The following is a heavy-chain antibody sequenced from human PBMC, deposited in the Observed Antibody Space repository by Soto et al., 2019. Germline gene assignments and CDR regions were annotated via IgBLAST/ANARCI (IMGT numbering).Heavy chain of an antibody. J-gene: IGHJ6*02. CDR1: GGSISSRDYY. Sequence: QVQLQESGPGLVKPAQTLSLRCTVSGGSISSRDYYWSWIRQHPEKGLEWIGSIYYSGSTYYNPSLKSRVTMSLDTSMNEFSLKLTSLTAADTAVYYCARDKGGAALKGSGMDVWGQGTTVTVSS. CDR2: IYYSGST. V-gene: IGHV4-31*03. CDR3: ARDKGGAALKGSGMDV. D-gene: IGHD3-10*01.